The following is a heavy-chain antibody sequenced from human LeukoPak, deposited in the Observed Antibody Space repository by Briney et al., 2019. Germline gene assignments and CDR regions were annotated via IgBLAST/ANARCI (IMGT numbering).Heavy chain of an antibody. D-gene: IGHD1-26*01. V-gene: IGHV1-8*01. CDR2: MNPNSGNT. CDR1: GYTFTSYD. Sequence: ASVKVSCKASGYTFTSYDINWVRQATGQGLEWMGWMNPNSGNTGYAQKFQGRVTMTRDTSISTAYMELSSLRSEDTAVYYCARGRFRWELEIRDFDYWGQRTLVTVSS. CDR3: ARGRFRWELEIRDFDY. J-gene: IGHJ4*02.